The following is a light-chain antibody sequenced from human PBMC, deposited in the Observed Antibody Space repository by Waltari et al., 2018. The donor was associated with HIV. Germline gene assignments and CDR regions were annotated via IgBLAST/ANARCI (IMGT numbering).Light chain of an antibody. CDR2: GNT. V-gene: IGLV2-14*01. J-gene: IGLJ2*01. CDR1: TDDIGLYNF. Sequence: QSALTQPASVSGSPGQSITISCTGTTDDIGLYNFVSWYQKHPDKAPQLIIYGNTNRPSGVSYRFSGSKSDNTASLTISGLQAEDEADYYCSSFATSDTLLFGGGTKLTV. CDR3: SSFATSDTLL.